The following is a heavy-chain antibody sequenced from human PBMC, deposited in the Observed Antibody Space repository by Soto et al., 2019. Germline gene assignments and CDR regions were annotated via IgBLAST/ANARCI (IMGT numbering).Heavy chain of an antibody. Sequence: EGQLLQSGGDLVQPGGSLRLSCEGSGLTLRSYAMTWIRQTPEKGLELVSTISGRSAVPSYADSVNGRFTVSRDNSKNTLYLQMNSLRPDDTAIYYCAKGGTFTGGFDPWGQVTLVTVS. CDR2: ISGRSAVP. CDR3: AKGGTFTGGFDP. CDR1: GLTLRSYA. J-gene: IGHJ5*02. D-gene: IGHD3-16*01. V-gene: IGHV3-23*01.